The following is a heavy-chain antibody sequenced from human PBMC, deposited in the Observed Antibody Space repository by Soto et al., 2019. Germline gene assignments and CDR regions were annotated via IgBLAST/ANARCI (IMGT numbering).Heavy chain of an antibody. J-gene: IGHJ4*02. CDR1: GFTFSSYA. V-gene: IGHV3-64D*09. CDR3: VKRPTNPFIVGATDDY. Sequence: GGSLRLSCSASGFTFSSYAMHWVRQAPGKGLEYVSAISSNGGSTYYAGSVKGRFTISRDNSKNTLYLQMSSLRAEDTAVYYCVKRPTNPFIVGATDDYWGQGTLVTVSS. CDR2: ISSNGGST. D-gene: IGHD1-26*01.